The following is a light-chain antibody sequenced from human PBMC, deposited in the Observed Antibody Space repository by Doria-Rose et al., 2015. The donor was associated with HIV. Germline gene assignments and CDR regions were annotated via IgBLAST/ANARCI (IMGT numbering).Light chain of an antibody. CDR3: QQYYDTPS. J-gene: IGKJ3*01. V-gene: IGKV4-1*01. Sequence: DIQMTQSPKSLGMSLGERATLNCRSNQSLLYTSKNYLAWYQQKPGQPPKSLIYWASTRQSGVPARFSGSGSGTDFTLTISSLEAEDVAVYYCQQYYDTPSFGPGTTVDIK. CDR2: WAS. CDR1: QSLLYTSKNY.